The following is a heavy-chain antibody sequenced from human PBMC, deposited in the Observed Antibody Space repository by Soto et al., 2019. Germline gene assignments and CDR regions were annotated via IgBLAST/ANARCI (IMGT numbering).Heavy chain of an antibody. J-gene: IGHJ5*02. D-gene: IGHD6-6*01. CDR1: GFSFTGYY. Sequence: VKVSCKASGFSFTGYYIHWLRQAPGQGLEWMGWINAHSGGTEYAQKFQGRVTLTRDTSIATAYLTLTSLTSDDTALYYCAKDLTRQLAYWLDPWGQGTQVTVSS. V-gene: IGHV1-2*02. CDR3: AKDLTRQLAYWLDP. CDR2: INAHSGGT.